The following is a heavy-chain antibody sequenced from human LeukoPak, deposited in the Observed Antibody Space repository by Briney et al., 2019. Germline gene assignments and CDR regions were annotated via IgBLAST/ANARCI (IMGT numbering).Heavy chain of an antibody. D-gene: IGHD3-10*01. J-gene: IGHJ3*02. CDR2: ISAYNGNT. V-gene: IGHV1-18*01. CDR1: GYTFTSYG. Sequence: GASVKVSCKASGYTFTSYGISWVRQAPGQGLEWMGRISAYNGNTNYAQKLQGRVTMTTDTSTSIAYMELRSLRSDDTAVYYCARDRTTMVRGVIITSRAFDIWGQGTMVTVSS. CDR3: ARDRTTMVRGVIITSRAFDI.